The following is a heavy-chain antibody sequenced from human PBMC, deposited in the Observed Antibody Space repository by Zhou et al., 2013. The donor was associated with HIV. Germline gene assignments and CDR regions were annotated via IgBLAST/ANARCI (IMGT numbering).Heavy chain of an antibody. CDR1: GGTFSSYA. D-gene: IGHD6-6*01. CDR2: IIPILGIA. Sequence: QVQLVQSGAEVKKPGSSVKVSCKASGGTFSSYAISWVRQAPGQGLEWMGRIIPILGIANYAQKFQGRVTITADKSTSTAYMELSSLRSEDTAVYYCARELRIAARPFDYWGQGTLVTVSS. V-gene: IGHV1-69*04. CDR3: ARELRIAARPFDY. J-gene: IGHJ4*02.